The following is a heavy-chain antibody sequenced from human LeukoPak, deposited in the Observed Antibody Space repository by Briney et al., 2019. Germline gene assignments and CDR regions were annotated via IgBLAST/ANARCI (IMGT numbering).Heavy chain of an antibody. CDR1: GYTFTSYY. V-gene: IGHV1-46*01. D-gene: IGHD2/OR15-2a*01. Sequence: ASVKISCKASGYTFTSYYMHWVRQAPGQGLEWMGIINPSGGSTSYAQKFQGRVTMTRDTSTSTVYMELSSLRSEDTAVYYCARVEYSNQVWGYNWFDPWGQGTLVTVSS. CDR2: INPSGGST. J-gene: IGHJ5*02. CDR3: ARVEYSNQVWGYNWFDP.